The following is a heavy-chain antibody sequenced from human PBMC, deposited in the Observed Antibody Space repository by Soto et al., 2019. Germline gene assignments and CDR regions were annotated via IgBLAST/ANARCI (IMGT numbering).Heavy chain of an antibody. CDR3: ATVPRSRKRGY. CDR2: ISDGGSTI. CDR1: GFTFSSYE. D-gene: IGHD3-10*01. V-gene: IGHV3-48*03. J-gene: IGHJ4*02. Sequence: EVQLVESGGDLVQPGGSLRLSCAASGFTFSSYEMNWVRQAPGKGLEWVSYISDGGSTIYYADYVKGRFTISRDNAKNSRYLQMNSLGAEDTAVYYCATVPRSRKRGYWGQGTLVTVSS.